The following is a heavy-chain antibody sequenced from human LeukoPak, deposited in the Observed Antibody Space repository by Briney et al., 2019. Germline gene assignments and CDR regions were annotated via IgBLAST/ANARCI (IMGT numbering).Heavy chain of an antibody. V-gene: IGHV3-74*01. CDR2: INGDGSST. CDR3: ARGNIAAAGIHY. D-gene: IGHD6-13*01. J-gene: IGHJ4*02. Sequence: GGSLRLSCAASGFTFSSYWMHWVRQAPGKGLVWVSRINGDGSSTTYVDSVMGRFTISRDHAKNTLYLQMNSVRAEDTAVYYCARGNIAAAGIHYWGQGTLVIVSS. CDR1: GFTFSSYW.